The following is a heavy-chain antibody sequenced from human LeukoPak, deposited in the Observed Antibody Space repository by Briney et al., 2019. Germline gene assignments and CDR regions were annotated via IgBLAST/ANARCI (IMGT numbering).Heavy chain of an antibody. V-gene: IGHV4-39*07. CDR1: GGSISSSSYY. D-gene: IGHD6-19*01. J-gene: IGHJ4*02. CDR2: IYYSGST. Sequence: PSETLSLTCTVSGGSISSSSYYWGWIRQPPGKGLEWIVSIYYSGSTYYNPSLKSRVTISVDKSKNQFSLKLSSVTAADTAVYYCARDAADRYSSGWYLYYWGQGTLVTVSS. CDR3: ARDAADRYSSGWYLYY.